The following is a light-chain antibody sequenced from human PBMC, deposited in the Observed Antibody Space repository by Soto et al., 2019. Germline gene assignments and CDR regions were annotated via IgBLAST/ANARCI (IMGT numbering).Light chain of an antibody. CDR1: SSDVGDYTY. CDR2: EVS. V-gene: IGLV2-8*01. CDR3: SSYAGSHNLGVV. Sequence: QSVLTQPPSASGSPGQSVTISCTGTSSDVGDYTYVSWYQQHPGKAPKLMISEVSKRPSGVPDRFSGSKSVNTASLTVSGLQAEDEADYYCSSYAGSHNLGVVFGTGTKLTVL. J-gene: IGLJ1*01.